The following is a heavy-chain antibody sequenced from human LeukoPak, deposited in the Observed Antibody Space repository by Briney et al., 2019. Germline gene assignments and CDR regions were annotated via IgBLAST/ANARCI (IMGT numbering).Heavy chain of an antibody. Sequence: GGSLRLSCAASGFTFRDYYMSWIRQAPGKGLEWVSYISSSGSRIYNADSVKGRFTISRDNAKNSLYLQMNSLRAEDTAVYYCARAFNDGFDLWARGTMVAVSS. J-gene: IGHJ3*01. V-gene: IGHV3-11*04. CDR3: ARAFNDGFDL. CDR2: ISSSGSRI. CDR1: GFTFRDYY.